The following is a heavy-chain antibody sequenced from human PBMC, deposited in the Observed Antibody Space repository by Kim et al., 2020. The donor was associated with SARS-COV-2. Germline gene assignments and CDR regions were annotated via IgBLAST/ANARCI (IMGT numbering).Heavy chain of an antibody. D-gene: IGHD2-2*01. CDR2: IKSKTDGGTT. V-gene: IGHV3-15*01. J-gene: IGHJ4*02. CDR1: GLTFSKAW. Sequence: GGSLRLSCAASGLTFSKAWMSWVRQAPGKGLEWVGRIKSKTDGGTTDYGAPVKGRFTISRDDSKNTLYLQMNSLKTEDIAVYYCTTDLRYCTNTNCYEVDYWGQETLVTVSS. CDR3: TTDLRYCTNTNCYEVDY.